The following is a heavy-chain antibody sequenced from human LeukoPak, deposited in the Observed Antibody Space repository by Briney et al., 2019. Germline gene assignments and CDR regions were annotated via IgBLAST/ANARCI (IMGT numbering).Heavy chain of an antibody. D-gene: IGHD6-19*01. Sequence: SETLSLTCTVSGGSISSYYWSWIRQPPGKGLEWIGYIYYSGSTNYNPSLKSRVTISVDTSKNQFSLKLSSVTAADTAVYYCARHQKAERGSYPSSGWYGSAFDIWGQGTMITVSS. CDR1: GGSISSYY. J-gene: IGHJ3*02. V-gene: IGHV4-59*08. CDR3: ARHQKAERGSYPSSGWYGSAFDI. CDR2: IYYSGST.